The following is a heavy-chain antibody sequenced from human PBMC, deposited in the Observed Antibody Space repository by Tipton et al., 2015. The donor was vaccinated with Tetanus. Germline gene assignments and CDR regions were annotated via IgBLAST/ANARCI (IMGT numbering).Heavy chain of an antibody. CDR2: INHSGST. V-gene: IGHV4-34*01. CDR3: ARSDGDYFDY. CDR1: DGSFSGYF. D-gene: IGHD4-17*01. Sequence: GLVKPSETLSLTCSVSDGSFSGYFWTWIRQPPGKGLEWIGEINHSGSTHYSPSLKSRVTISVDSSTNQFSLKLSSVTAADTAVYYCARSDGDYFDYWGQGTLVTVSS. J-gene: IGHJ4*02.